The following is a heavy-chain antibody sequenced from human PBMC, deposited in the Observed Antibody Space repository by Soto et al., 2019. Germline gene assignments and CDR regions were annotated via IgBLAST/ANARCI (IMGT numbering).Heavy chain of an antibody. V-gene: IGHV3-30*18. D-gene: IGHD1-1*01. CDR2: TSYDGNNE. J-gene: IGHJ4*02. CDR1: GFSFSHYW. CDR3: AKDKGVFNWATSYFDY. Sequence: RLSCAASGFSFSHYWMHWVRQAPGKGLEWVALTSYDGNNEYYTDSVKGRFTISRDNSKNTLFLQMNSPRPEDTAVYYCAKDKGVFNWATSYFDYWGQGALVTVSS.